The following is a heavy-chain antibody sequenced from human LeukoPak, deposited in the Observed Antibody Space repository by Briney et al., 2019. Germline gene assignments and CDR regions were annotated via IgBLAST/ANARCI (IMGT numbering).Heavy chain of an antibody. CDR1: GYKFTNYG. V-gene: IGHV1-18*01. CDR2: ISPYNGNT. J-gene: IGHJ4*02. CDR3: ARPNYKYCSGGSCYSNFDY. D-gene: IGHD2-15*01. Sequence: ASVKVSCKASGYKFTNYGISWVRQAPGQGLEWMGWISPYNGNTIYAQKLQGRVTMTTDTSTSTAYMELRSLRSDDTAVYYCARPNYKYCSGGSCYSNFDYWGQGTLVTVSS.